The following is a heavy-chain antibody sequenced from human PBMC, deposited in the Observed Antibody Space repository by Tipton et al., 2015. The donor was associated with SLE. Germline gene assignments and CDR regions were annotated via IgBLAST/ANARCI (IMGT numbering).Heavy chain of an antibody. J-gene: IGHJ4*02. D-gene: IGHD6-13*01. CDR2: IYASGST. Sequence: GLVKPSETLSLTCTVSDGSISTQYWSWIRQAPGKGLEWIGYIYASGSTSYNPSLKSRVTISVDASKNQFPLTLGSVTAADTAVYYCGRGAGYGSSWAHFDDWGQGTLVTVPS. CDR3: GRGAGYGSSWAHFDD. CDR1: DGSISTQY. V-gene: IGHV4-59*11.